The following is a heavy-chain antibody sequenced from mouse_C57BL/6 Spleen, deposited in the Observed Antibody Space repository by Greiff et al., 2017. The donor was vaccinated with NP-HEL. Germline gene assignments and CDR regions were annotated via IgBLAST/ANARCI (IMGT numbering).Heavy chain of an antibody. CDR1: GYAFSSSW. D-gene: IGHD1-1*01. Sequence: VKLVESGPELVKPGASVKISCMASGYAFSSSWMNWVKQRPGKGLEWIGRIYPGDGDTNYNGKFKGKATLTADKSSSTAYMQLSSLTSEDSAVYFCAIITTVVFDYWGQGTTLTVSS. CDR2: IYPGDGDT. CDR3: AIITTVVFDY. J-gene: IGHJ2*01. V-gene: IGHV1-82*01.